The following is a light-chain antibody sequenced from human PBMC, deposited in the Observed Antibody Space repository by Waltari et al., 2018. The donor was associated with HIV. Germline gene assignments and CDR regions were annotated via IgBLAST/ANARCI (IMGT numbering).Light chain of an antibody. V-gene: IGLV2-14*01. CDR2: DVD. J-gene: IGLJ3*02. Sequence: AVTQPASVSGLPGQSTTISCTGDAPDFSLYTFVPWYQHHSGQPPILILYDVDSRASGVSDRFSGSMSGNTASLTISGLRAEDEGHYYCASFTGDNTVMFGGGTEVTVL. CDR3: ASFTGDNTVM. CDR1: APDFSLYTF.